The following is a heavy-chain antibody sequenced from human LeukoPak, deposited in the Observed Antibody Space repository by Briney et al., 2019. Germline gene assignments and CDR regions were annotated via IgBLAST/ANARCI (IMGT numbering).Heavy chain of an antibody. V-gene: IGHV1-69*05. D-gene: IGHD3-3*01. CDR2: IIPIFGTA. Sequence: SVKVSCKASGGSFSSYGITWVRQAPGQGLEWMGGIIPIFGTANYAQKFQGRVTITTDESTGTAYMELSSLRSEDTAMYYCARGRIFGVVIFLMDVWGKGTTVTVSS. J-gene: IGHJ6*03. CDR3: ARGRIFGVVIFLMDV. CDR1: GGSFSSYG.